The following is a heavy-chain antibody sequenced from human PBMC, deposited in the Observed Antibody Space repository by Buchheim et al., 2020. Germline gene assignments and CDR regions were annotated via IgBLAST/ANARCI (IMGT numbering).Heavy chain of an antibody. CDR2: INHSGST. CDR3: AREEIVATTSLLLIPNGMDV. D-gene: IGHD5-12*01. V-gene: IGHV4-34*01. J-gene: IGHJ6*02. Sequence: QVQLQQWGAGLLKPSETLSLTCAVYGGSFSGYYWSWIRQPPGKGLEWIGEINHSGSTSYNPSLKSRVTIPVDTPKNQFSLKLTSVTAADTAVYYCAREEIVATTSLLLIPNGMDVWGQGTT. CDR1: GGSFSGYY.